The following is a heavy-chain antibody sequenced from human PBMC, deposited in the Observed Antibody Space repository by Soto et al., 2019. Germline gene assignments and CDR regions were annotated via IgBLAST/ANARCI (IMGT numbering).Heavy chain of an antibody. J-gene: IGHJ2*01. CDR2: IYYSGST. D-gene: IGHD3-22*01. V-gene: IGHV4-31*03. CDR3: ARERLPGPYDSRYFDL. Sequence: QVQLQESGPGLVKPSQTLSLTCTVSGGSISSGGYYWSWIRQHPGKGLEWIGYIYYSGSTYYNPSLKSRVTPSVDTSKNQFSLKLTSVTAADTAVYYCARERLPGPYDSRYFDLWGRGTLVTVSS. CDR1: GGSISSGGYY.